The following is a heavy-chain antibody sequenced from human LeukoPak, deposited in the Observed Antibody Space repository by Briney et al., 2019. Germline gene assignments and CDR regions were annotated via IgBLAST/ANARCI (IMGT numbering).Heavy chain of an antibody. Sequence: AGGSLRLSCAASGFTVSSNYMSWVRQAPGKGLEWVSVIYSGGSTYYADSVKGRFTISRDNSKSTLYIQMNSLRAEDTAVYYCARDGSSSSSVSLRASYWGQGTLVTVSS. CDR1: GFTVSSNY. V-gene: IGHV3-53*01. D-gene: IGHD6-6*01. CDR2: IYSGGST. J-gene: IGHJ4*02. CDR3: ARDGSSSSSVSLRASY.